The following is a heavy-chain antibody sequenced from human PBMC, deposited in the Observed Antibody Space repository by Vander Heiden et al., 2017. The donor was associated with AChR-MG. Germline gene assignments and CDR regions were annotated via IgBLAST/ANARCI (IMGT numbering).Heavy chain of an antibody. CDR1: GGTFSSYA. CDR2: IIPIFGTA. V-gene: IGHV1-69*06. J-gene: IGHJ4*02. D-gene: IGHD1-26*01. CDR3: ARHSFTGELTRVFDY. Sequence: QVQLVQSGAEVKKPGSSVKVSCKASGGTFSSYAISWGRQAPGQVLECMGGIIPIFGTANYAQKFQGRVTITADKSPSTAYMELSSLRSEDTAVYYCARHSFTGELTRVFDYWGQGTLVTVSS.